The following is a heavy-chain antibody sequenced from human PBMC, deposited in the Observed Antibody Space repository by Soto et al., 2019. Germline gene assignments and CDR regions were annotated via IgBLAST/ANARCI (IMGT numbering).Heavy chain of an antibody. CDR3: ATGFGEFSLFYGMDV. J-gene: IGHJ6*02. CDR1: GASSSNITYY. Sequence: SETLSLTCPVSGASSSNITYYWARIRQPPGKGLEWIGSIYYSGRPYYNPSLRSRVTVSVDTSKHQSSLKVNSVTAADTAVYYCATGFGEFSLFYGMDVWGQGTTVTVSS. CDR2: IYYSGRP. D-gene: IGHD3-10*01. V-gene: IGHV4-39*01.